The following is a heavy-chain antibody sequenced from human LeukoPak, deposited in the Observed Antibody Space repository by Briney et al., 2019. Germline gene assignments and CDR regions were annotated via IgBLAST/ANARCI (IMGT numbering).Heavy chain of an antibody. CDR3: ARGRSSGWYGEDWFDP. CDR1: GFTSSSYS. Sequence: GGSLRLSCAASGFTSSSYSMNWVRQAPGKGLEWVSSISSSSSYIYYADSVKGRFTISRDNAKNSLYLQMNSLRAEDTAVYYCARGRSSGWYGEDWFDPWGQGTLVTVSS. J-gene: IGHJ5*02. CDR2: ISSSSSYI. D-gene: IGHD6-19*01. V-gene: IGHV3-21*01.